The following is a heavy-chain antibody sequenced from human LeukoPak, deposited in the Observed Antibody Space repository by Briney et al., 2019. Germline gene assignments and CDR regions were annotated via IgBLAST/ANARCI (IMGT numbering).Heavy chain of an antibody. CDR2: INHSEST. D-gene: IGHD6-13*01. Sequence: PSETLSLTCTVSGYSISSNYYWGWIRQPPGKGLEWIGSINHSESTYYNPSLKSRVTISLDTSKNQFSLKLSSVTAADTAVYYCARSATPGSSSWIPWYFDLWGRGTLVTVSS. J-gene: IGHJ2*01. V-gene: IGHV4-38-2*02. CDR3: ARSATPGSSSWIPWYFDL. CDR1: GYSISSNYY.